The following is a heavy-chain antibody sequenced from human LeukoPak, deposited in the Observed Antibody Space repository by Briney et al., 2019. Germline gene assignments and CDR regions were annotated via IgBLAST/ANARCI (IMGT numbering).Heavy chain of an antibody. V-gene: IGHV3-23*01. CDR1: GFTFRNYV. J-gene: IGHJ6*03. CDR3: AKEGDYYYYMDV. Sequence: PGGSLRLSCAASGFTFRNYVMSWVRQAPGKGLEWVSTISGSGGTTYYADSVKGRFTISRDNSKNTLYLQMNSLRAEDTAVYYCAKEGDYYYYMDVWGKGTTVTVSS. CDR2: ISGSGGTT.